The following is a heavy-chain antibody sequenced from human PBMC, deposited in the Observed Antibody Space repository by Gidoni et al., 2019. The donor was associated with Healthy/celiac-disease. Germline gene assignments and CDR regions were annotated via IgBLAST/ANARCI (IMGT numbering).Heavy chain of an antibody. CDR2: IITILGIA. CDR3: ARDETTGYDGMDV. J-gene: IGHJ6*02. D-gene: IGHD1-1*01. CDR1: GGTFSSYT. V-gene: IGHV1-69*08. Sequence: QVQLVQSGAEVKKPGSSVKVSCKASGGTFSSYTISWVRQAPGQGLEWMGRIITILGIANYAQKFQGRVTITADKSTSTAYRELSSLRSEDTAVYYCARDETTGYDGMDVWGQGTTVTVSS.